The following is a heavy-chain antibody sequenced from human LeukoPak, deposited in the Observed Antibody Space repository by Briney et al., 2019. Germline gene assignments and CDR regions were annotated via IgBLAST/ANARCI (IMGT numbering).Heavy chain of an antibody. CDR1: GFNFSTHW. Sequence: GGSLRLSCAVSGFNFSTHWMSWVRQAPGKGLEWVANMNQDGSEKYYVCSLKSRFTISRDNAKNSLYLQMTNLRGEDTAVYYCARDPPGLEVAGYDYWGQGTLVTVSS. D-gene: IGHD6-19*01. V-gene: IGHV3-7*01. CDR3: ARDPPGLEVAGYDY. J-gene: IGHJ4*02. CDR2: MNQDGSEK.